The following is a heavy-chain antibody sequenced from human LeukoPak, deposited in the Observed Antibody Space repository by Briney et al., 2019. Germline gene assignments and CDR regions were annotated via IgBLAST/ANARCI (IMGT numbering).Heavy chain of an antibody. CDR1: GFTFSYYA. J-gene: IGHJ3*02. V-gene: IGHV3-23*01. Sequence: GGSLRLSCAGSGFTFSYYAMSWVRQAPGKGLEWVSTISGSDSSKYYADSVKGRFTISRDNSKNTLYLQMNSLRAEDTAVYYCALQLSGAFDSWGQGTMVTVSS. CDR3: ALQLSGAFDS. D-gene: IGHD5-24*01. CDR2: ISGSDSSK.